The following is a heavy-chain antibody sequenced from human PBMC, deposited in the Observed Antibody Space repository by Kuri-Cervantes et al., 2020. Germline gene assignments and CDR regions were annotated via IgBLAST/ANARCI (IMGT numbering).Heavy chain of an antibody. D-gene: IGHD2-2*01. CDR3: TMGKPAKSSNFDY. J-gene: IGHJ4*02. V-gene: IGHV3-7*01. CDR1: GFTFSNYW. CDR2: IKQDGSEK. Sequence: GESLKISCAASGFTFSNYWMSWIRQDPGQGLEWVANIKQDGSEKYYVDSVKGRFTISRDNAKNSLYLQMNSLRGEDTAVYYCTMGKPAKSSNFDYSGQGTLVTVSS.